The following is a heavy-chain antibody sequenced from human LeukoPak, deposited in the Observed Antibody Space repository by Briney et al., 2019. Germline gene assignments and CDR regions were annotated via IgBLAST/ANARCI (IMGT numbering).Heavy chain of an antibody. V-gene: IGHV3-9*01. CDR3: AKDIASGWYYFDY. CDR1: GFTFDDYA. CDR2: ISWNSGSI. D-gene: IGHD6-19*01. J-gene: IGHJ4*02. Sequence: GGSLRLSCAASGFTFDDYAMHWVRQAPGKGLEWVSGISWNSGSIGYADSVKGRFTISRDNAKNSLYLQMNSLRAEDTALYYCAKDIASGWYYFDYLGPGNPGHRLL.